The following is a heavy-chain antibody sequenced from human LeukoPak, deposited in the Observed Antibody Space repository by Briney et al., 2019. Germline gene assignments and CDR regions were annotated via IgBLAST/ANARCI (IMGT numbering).Heavy chain of an antibody. J-gene: IGHJ5*02. Sequence: TGGSLRLSCAASGLTFSSYEMNWVRQAPGKGLEWVSSISSSGSYIYYAHSVKGRFTISRDNAKNTLNLQMNSLRAEDTAVYYCARDLGQYYDTSDNWFDPWGQGTLVTVSS. D-gene: IGHD3-22*01. V-gene: IGHV3-21*01. CDR2: ISSSGSYI. CDR1: GLTFSSYE. CDR3: ARDLGQYYDTSDNWFDP.